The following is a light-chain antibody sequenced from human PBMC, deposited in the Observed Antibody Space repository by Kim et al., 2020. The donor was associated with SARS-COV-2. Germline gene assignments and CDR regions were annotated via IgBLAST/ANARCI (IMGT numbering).Light chain of an antibody. CDR2: KVS. CDR3: MQGTHWPFT. V-gene: IGKV2-30*01. CDR1: QSLVYIDGNIY. J-gene: IGKJ3*01. Sequence: PASISCRSSQSLVYIDGNIYLNWFHQRPGQSPRRLIYKVSNRDSGVPDRFSGSGSGTDFTLQISRVEAEDVGVYYCMQGTHWPFTFGPGTQVDIK.